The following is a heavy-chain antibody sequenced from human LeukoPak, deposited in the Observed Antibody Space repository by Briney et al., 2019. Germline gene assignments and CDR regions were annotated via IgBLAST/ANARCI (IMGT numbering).Heavy chain of an antibody. CDR3: ARDRWGYAFDI. J-gene: IGHJ3*02. CDR2: ITSSSSYI. CDR1: GFTFNSYS. V-gene: IGHV3-21*01. Sequence: GGSLRLSCAASGFTFNSYSMNWVRQAPGKGLEWVSSITSSSSYIYYADSVKGRFTISRDNAKNSLYLQMNSLRAEDTAVYYCARDRWGYAFDIWGQGTMVTVSS. D-gene: IGHD3-16*01.